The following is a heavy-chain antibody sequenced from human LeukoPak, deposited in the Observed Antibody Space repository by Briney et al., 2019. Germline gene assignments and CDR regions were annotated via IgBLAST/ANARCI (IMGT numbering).Heavy chain of an antibody. Sequence: ASVKVSCKASGYTFTSYGISWVRQAPGQGLEWMRWISTYNGNTNYAQKLQDRVTMTTDTSTSTAYMELRSLRSDDTAVYYCARALYSIAVAGIEWYFDLWGRGTLVTVSS. CDR2: ISTYNGNT. V-gene: IGHV1-18*01. J-gene: IGHJ2*01. D-gene: IGHD6-13*01. CDR1: GYTFTSYG. CDR3: ARALYSIAVAGIEWYFDL.